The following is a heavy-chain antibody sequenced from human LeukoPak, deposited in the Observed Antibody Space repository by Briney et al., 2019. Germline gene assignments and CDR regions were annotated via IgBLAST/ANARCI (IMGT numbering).Heavy chain of an antibody. D-gene: IGHD1-26*01. CDR1: GGSISSYY. CDR2: IYTSGST. J-gene: IGHJ6*02. Sequence: SETLPLTCTVSGGSISSYYWSWIRQPAGKGLEWIGRIYTSGSTNYNPSLKSRVTMSVDTSKNQFSLKLSSVTAADTAVYYCARESRRPGNYYYGMDVWGQGTTVTVSS. V-gene: IGHV4-4*07. CDR3: ARESRRPGNYYYGMDV.